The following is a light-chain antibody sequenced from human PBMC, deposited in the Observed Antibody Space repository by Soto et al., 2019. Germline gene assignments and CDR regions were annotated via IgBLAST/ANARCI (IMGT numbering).Light chain of an antibody. V-gene: IGKV3-15*01. CDR3: QQYSQWPLYT. CDR2: DAS. CDR1: QSVNSD. Sequence: EIVITQSPATVPASPGERVTLSWRASQSVNSDLAWYQQTPGQAPRPLIYDASTRAAGVTARFSGSGSGTEFTLTISSLQSEDFALYYCQQYSQWPLYTFGQGTKVDIK. J-gene: IGKJ2*01.